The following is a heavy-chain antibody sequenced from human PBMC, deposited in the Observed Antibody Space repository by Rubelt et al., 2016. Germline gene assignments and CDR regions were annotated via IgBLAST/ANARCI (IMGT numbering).Heavy chain of an antibody. J-gene: IGHJ4*02. V-gene: IGHV3-49*02. Sequence: WVGFIRSKAYGGTTEYAASVKGRFTISRDDSKSIAYLQMNSLKTEDTAVYYCTRAPGYYDILTGYYPHPHFDYWGQGTLVTVSS. CDR3: TRAPGYYDILTGYYPHPHFDY. CDR2: IRSKAYGGTT. D-gene: IGHD3-9*01.